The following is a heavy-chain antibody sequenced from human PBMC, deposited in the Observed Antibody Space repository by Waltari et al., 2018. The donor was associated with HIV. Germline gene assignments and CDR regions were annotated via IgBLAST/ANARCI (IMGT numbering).Heavy chain of an antibody. CDR1: RFTFSSYW. Sequence: EVQLVESGGALVQPGGSLTLSCAASRFTFSSYWLGWVRQDPGEGLGWVANIKQDGSEEYYVDSVKGRFTSSRDNAENSLYLQMNRLRAEDTAVYYCARGGFYGSGSKVNWGQGTLVTVSS. D-gene: IGHD3-10*01. CDR3: ARGGFYGSGSKVN. V-gene: IGHV3-7*04. CDR2: IKQDGSEE. J-gene: IGHJ4*02.